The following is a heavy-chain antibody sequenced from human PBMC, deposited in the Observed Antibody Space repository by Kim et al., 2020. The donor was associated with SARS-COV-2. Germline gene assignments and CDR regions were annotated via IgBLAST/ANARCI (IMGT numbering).Heavy chain of an antibody. D-gene: IGHD3-10*01. CDR3: ARDLSGSVFDY. CDR2: T. Sequence: TQNSREIQSRVTITRDTSASTAYMELSRLRSEDTAVYYCARDLSGSVFDYWGQGTLVTVSS. V-gene: IGHV1-3*01. J-gene: IGHJ4*02.